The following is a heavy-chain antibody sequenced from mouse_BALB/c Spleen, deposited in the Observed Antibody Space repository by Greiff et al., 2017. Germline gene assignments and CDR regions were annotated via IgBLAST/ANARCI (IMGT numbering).Heavy chain of an antibody. CDR2: INSNGGST. J-gene: IGHJ3*01. CDR3: ARKDPSWFAY. V-gene: IGHV5-6-3*01. CDR1: GFTFSSYG. Sequence: DVMLVESGGGLVQPGGSLKLSCAASGFTFSSYGMSWVRQTPDKRLELVATINSNGGSTYYPDSVKGRFTISRDNAKNTLYLQMSSLKSEDTAMYYCARKDPSWFAYGGQGTLVTVSA.